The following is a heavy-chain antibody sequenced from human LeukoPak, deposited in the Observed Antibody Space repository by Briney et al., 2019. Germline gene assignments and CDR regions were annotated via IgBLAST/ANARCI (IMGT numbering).Heavy chain of an antibody. J-gene: IGHJ4*02. CDR1: GYTFSNYG. V-gene: IGHV1-18*01. CDR2: ISADTGNT. D-gene: IGHD1-7*01. Sequence: VASVKVSCKTSGYTFSNYGTSWVRQAPGQGLEWMGWISADTGNTNFAQKFQDRVTMTSDTSTSTYYMELRSLRSDDTAVYYCARDSRETGTTTDFDYWGQGTLVSVSS. CDR3: ARDSRETGTTTDFDY.